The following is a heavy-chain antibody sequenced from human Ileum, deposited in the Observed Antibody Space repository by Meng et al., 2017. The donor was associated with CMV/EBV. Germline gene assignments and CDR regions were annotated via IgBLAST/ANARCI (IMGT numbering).Heavy chain of an antibody. Sequence: QVQLKESGPGLVKPSETLSLTCTGSGDSITSFYWSWIRQPAGKALEWIGRIYHGGSTNYNPSLKSRVTLSVDTSKNQFSMRLTSVTAADTAVYYCARGPGGFGDFNFDYWGQGTLVTVSS. CDR3: ARGPGGFGDFNFDY. J-gene: IGHJ4*02. D-gene: IGHD3-16*01. CDR1: GDSITSFY. CDR2: IYHGGST. V-gene: IGHV4-4*07.